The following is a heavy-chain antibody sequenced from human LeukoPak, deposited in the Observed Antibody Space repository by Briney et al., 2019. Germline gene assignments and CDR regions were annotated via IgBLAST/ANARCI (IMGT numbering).Heavy chain of an antibody. V-gene: IGHV3-21*01. Sequence: GGSLRLSCTVSGFTFTRYRMNWVRQAPGKGLEWVSSIRSSRSEIHYADSVKGRFTISRDNAKKSLYLQMNSLRAEDTAMYYCTRDLDLYNDAFDMWGQGTRVIVSS. CDR3: TRDLDLYNDAFDM. D-gene: IGHD1-14*01. CDR1: GFTFTRYR. J-gene: IGHJ3*02. CDR2: IRSSRSEI.